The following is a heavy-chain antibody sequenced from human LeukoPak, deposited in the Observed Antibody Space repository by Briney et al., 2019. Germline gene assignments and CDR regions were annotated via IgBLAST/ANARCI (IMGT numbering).Heavy chain of an antibody. CDR2: IYHSGST. CDR1: GGSISSGGYS. Sequence: SETLSLTCAVSGGSISSGGYSWSWIRQPPGKGLEWIGYIYHSGSTYYNPSLKSRVTISVDRSKNQFSLKLSSVTAADTAVYYCARTYYGSGSYYTHWFDPWGQGTLVTVSS. D-gene: IGHD3-10*01. CDR3: ARTYYGSGSYYTHWFDP. V-gene: IGHV4-30-2*01. J-gene: IGHJ5*02.